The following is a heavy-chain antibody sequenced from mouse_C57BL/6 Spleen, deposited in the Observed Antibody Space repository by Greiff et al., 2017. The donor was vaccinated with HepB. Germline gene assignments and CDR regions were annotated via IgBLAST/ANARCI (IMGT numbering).Heavy chain of an antibody. J-gene: IGHJ1*03. Sequence: EVQLVESGGGLVQPKGSLKLSCAASGFSFNTYAMNWVRQAPGKGLEWVARIRSKSNNYATYYADSVKDRFTISRDDSESMLYLQMNNLKTEDTAMYYCVRHGWLLPYFDVWGTGTTVTVSS. CDR1: GFSFNTYA. D-gene: IGHD2-3*01. CDR2: IRSKSNNYAT. CDR3: VRHGWLLPYFDV. V-gene: IGHV10-1*01.